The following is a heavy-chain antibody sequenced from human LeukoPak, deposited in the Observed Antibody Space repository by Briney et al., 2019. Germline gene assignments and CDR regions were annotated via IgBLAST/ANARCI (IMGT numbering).Heavy chain of an antibody. CDR1: GFTVSSNY. V-gene: IGHV3-66*01. J-gene: IGHJ4*02. D-gene: IGHD3-10*01. CDR3: ATLTGNTFGWDYFDY. CDR2: IYSGGTT. Sequence: GGSLRLSCAASGFTVSSNYMSWVRQAPGKGLEWVSVIYSGGTTYYADSVKGRFTISRDNSKNTLYLQMNSLRAEDTAVYYCATLTGNTFGWDYFDYGGQGPLVPVSS.